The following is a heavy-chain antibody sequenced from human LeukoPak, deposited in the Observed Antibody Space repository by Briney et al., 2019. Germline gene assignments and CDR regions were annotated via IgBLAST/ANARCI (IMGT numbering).Heavy chain of an antibody. CDR1: GFTFSSYG. J-gene: IGHJ3*02. CDR3: AKPYSSSEDAFDI. V-gene: IGHV3-23*01. Sequence: GGSLRLSCAASGFTFSSYGMSWVRQAPGKGLEWVSTISGSGGSTYYADSVKGRFTISRDNSKNTLYLQMNSLRAEDTAVYYCAKPYSSSEDAFDIWGQGTMVTVSS. D-gene: IGHD3-22*01. CDR2: ISGSGGST.